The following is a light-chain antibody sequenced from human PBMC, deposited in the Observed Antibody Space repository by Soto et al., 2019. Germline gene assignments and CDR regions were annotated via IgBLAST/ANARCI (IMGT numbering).Light chain of an antibody. Sequence: EVVLTQSPVSLSLSPGERATFSCRASQSVGSNFFAWYQQKPGQAPRLLIYGASSRATGIPDRFSGSGSGTDSTLTISRLEPEDFEVYYCQQFESSVTFGQGIKVEI. CDR1: QSVGSNF. J-gene: IGKJ1*01. V-gene: IGKV3-20*01. CDR3: QQFESSVT. CDR2: GAS.